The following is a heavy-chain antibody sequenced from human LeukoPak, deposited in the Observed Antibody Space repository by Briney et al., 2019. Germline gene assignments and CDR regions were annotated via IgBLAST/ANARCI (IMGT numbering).Heavy chain of an antibody. V-gene: IGHV3-9*01. CDR3: AKGVYYDSSGYYDY. CDR1: GFTFDDYA. Sequence: GGSLRLSCAASGFTFDDYAMHWVRQAPGKGLEWVSGISWNSGSTGYADSVKGRFTISRDNAKNSLYLQMNSLRAEDTALYYCAKGVYYDSSGYYDYWGQGTLVTVSS. J-gene: IGHJ4*02. D-gene: IGHD3-22*01. CDR2: ISWNSGST.